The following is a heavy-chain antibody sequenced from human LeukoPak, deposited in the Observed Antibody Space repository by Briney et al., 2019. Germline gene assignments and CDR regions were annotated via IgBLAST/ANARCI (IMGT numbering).Heavy chain of an antibody. D-gene: IGHD1-1*01. CDR2: IYWNGDK. Sequence: TLSLTCAVSGDSISSDNYWGWILQPPVKALEWLALIYWNGDKRYSPSLKSRLAITKDTSENQVFLTMTNMDPEDTATYYCARRERENDFEYWGQGTLVTVSS. CDR3: ARRERENDFEY. J-gene: IGHJ4*02. V-gene: IGHV2-5*01. CDR1: GDSISSDNY.